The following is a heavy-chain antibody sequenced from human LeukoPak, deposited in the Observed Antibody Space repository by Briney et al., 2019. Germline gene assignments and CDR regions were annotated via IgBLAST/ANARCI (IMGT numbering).Heavy chain of an antibody. Sequence: GGSLRLSCAASGFTFSSYAMSWVRQAPGKGLEWVSAISGSGGSTYYADSVKGRFTISRDNSKNTLYLQMNSLRAEDTAVYYCARRDYYYDSSGQYYFDYWGQGTLDTVSS. CDR1: GFTFSSYA. CDR2: ISGSGGST. D-gene: IGHD3-22*01. CDR3: ARRDYYYDSSGQYYFDY. V-gene: IGHV3-23*01. J-gene: IGHJ4*02.